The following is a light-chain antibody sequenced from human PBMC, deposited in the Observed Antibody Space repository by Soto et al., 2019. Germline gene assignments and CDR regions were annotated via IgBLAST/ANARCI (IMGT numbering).Light chain of an antibody. CDR3: SSYTSSSTLEV. CDR2: DVS. J-gene: IGLJ1*01. CDR1: SSDVGDYNY. Sequence: QSALTQPASVSGSPGQSITISCTGTSSDVGDYNYVSWYQQHPGKAPKLMIYDVSNRPSGVSNRFSASKSGNTASLTISGLQAEDEADYYCSSYTSSSTLEVFGTGTKLTVL. V-gene: IGLV2-14*01.